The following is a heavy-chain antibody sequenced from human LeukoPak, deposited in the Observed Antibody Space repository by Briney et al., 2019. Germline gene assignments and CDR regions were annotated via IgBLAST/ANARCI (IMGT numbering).Heavy chain of an antibody. J-gene: IGHJ4*02. Sequence: PGGSLRLSCAASGFTFSGSAMHWVRQASGKGLGWVGRIRSKANSYATAYAASVKGRFTISRDDSKNTAYLQMNSLKTEDTAVYYCTSDAAAGTGWGQGTLVTVSS. D-gene: IGHD6-13*01. V-gene: IGHV3-73*01. CDR3: TSDAAAGTG. CDR2: IRSKANSYAT. CDR1: GFTFSGSA.